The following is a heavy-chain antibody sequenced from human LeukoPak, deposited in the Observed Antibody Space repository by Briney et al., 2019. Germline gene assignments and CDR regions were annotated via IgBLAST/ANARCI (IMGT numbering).Heavy chain of an antibody. V-gene: IGHV3-21*01. CDR3: ARGIAAAGYFDY. D-gene: IGHD6-13*01. J-gene: IGHJ4*02. Sequence: GGSLRLSCAASGFTFSSYSMNWVRQAPGKGLEWVSSISSSSSYIYYADSVKGRFTISRDNAKNSLYLQMNSLRAEDTAVYYCARGIAAAGYFDYWGQGTLVTASS. CDR2: ISSSSSYI. CDR1: GFTFSSYS.